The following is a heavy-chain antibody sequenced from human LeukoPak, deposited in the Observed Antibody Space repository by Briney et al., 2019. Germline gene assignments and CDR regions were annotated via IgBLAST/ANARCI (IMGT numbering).Heavy chain of an antibody. V-gene: IGHV4-34*01. J-gene: IGHJ6*03. CDR3: ARRVGRWFGERAYYYNYMDV. CDR2: INHSGST. Sequence: KPSETLSLTCAVYGGSFSGYYWSWIRQPPGKGLEWIGEINHSGSTKYNPSLKSRVTISVDMSKNQFSLKLSSVTAADTAVYYCARRVGRWFGERAYYYNYMDVWGKGTTVTISS. D-gene: IGHD3-10*01. CDR1: GGSFSGYY.